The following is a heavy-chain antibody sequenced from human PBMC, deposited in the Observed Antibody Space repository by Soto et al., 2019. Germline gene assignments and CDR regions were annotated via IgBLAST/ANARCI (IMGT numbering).Heavy chain of an antibody. J-gene: IGHJ4*02. Sequence: SETLSLTCTVSGGSISSGSYYWGWIRQPPGKGLEWIGSIYYSGSTYYNPSLKSRVTISVDTSKNQFSLKLSSVTAADTAVYYCARLYYDILTGYYFDYWGQGTLVTVSS. CDR2: IYYSGST. CDR3: ARLYYDILTGYYFDY. CDR1: GGSISSGSYY. V-gene: IGHV4-39*01. D-gene: IGHD3-9*01.